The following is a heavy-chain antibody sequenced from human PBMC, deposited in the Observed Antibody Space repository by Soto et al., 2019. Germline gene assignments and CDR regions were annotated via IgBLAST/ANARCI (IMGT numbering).Heavy chain of an antibody. CDR3: ARGSSGWYVNYYYYGMDV. CDR2: IYYSGST. Sequence: SETLSLTCTVSGDSISSNGYYWSWIRQHPGKGLEWIGYIYYSGSTYYNPSLKSRVTMSVDTSKNQFSLKLSSVTAADTAVYYCARGSSGWYVNYYYYGMDVWGQGTTVTVSS. J-gene: IGHJ6*02. D-gene: IGHD6-19*01. CDR1: GDSISSNGYY. V-gene: IGHV4-39*01.